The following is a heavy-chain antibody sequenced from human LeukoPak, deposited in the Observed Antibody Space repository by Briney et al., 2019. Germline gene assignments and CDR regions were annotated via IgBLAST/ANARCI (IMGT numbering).Heavy chain of an antibody. Sequence: SETLSLTCTVSGGSISSSSYYWGWIRQPPGKGLEWIGSIYYSGSTYYNPSLKSRVTISVDTSKNQFSLKLSSVTAADTAVYYCASSGTTTITMIVLWGQGTLVTVSS. CDR1: GGSISSSSYY. J-gene: IGHJ4*02. D-gene: IGHD3-22*01. V-gene: IGHV4-39*01. CDR3: ASSGTTTITMIVL. CDR2: IYYSGST.